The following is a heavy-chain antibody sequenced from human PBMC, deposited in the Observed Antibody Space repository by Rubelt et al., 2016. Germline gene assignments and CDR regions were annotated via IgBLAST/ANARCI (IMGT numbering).Heavy chain of an antibody. Sequence: RLSCAASGFTFSSSAMNWVRQAPGKGLECVSGISGSGGATYYADSVNGRFTISRDNSQHTLYLQMNTLRPADTAVYYCAKGAGVAVETTFHCDYWGQGTLVTVSS. J-gene: IGHJ4*02. CDR2: ISGSGGAT. V-gene: IGHV3-23*01. CDR1: GFTFSSSA. D-gene: IGHD2/OR15-2a*01. CDR3: AKGAGVAVETTFHCDY.